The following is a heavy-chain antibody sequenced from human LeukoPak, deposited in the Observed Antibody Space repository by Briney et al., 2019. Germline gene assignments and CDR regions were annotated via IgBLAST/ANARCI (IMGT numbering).Heavy chain of an antibody. CDR2: INPNSGGT. J-gene: IGHJ3*02. D-gene: IGHD2-15*01. V-gene: IGHV1-2*02. CDR3: ARDQKTNPQIDIVVVVVDAFDI. CDR1: GYTFTGYY. Sequence: ASVKVSCKASGYTFTGYYMHWVRQAPGQGLEWMGWINPNSGGTNYAQKLQGRVTMTTDTSTSTAYMELRSLRSDDTAVYYRARDQKTNPQIDIVVVVVDAFDIWGQGTMVTVSS.